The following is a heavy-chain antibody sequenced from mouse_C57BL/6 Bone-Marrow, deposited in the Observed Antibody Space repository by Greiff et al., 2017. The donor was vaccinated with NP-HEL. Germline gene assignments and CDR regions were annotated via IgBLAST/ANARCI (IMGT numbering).Heavy chain of an antibody. Sequence: QVQLQQSGTELVKPGASVKLSCKASGYTFTSYWMHWVKQRPGQGLEWIGNINPSNGGTNYNEKFKGKATLTVEQSSSTAYMQLSSLTSEDSAVYYCAREIYYGNYDAMDYWGQGTSVTVSS. J-gene: IGHJ4*01. CDR3: AREIYYGNYDAMDY. CDR1: GYTFTSYW. CDR2: INPSNGGT. V-gene: IGHV1-53*01. D-gene: IGHD2-1*01.